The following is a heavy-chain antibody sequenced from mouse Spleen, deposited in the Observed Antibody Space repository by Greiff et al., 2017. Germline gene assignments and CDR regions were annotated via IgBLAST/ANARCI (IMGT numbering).Heavy chain of an antibody. CDR1: GFTFSDYG. CDR3: ARSGRGCFDY. J-gene: IGHJ2*01. V-gene: IGHV5-17*01. Sequence: EVKLVESGGGLVKPGGSLKLSCAASGFTFSDYGMHWVRQAPEKGLEWVAYISSGSSTIYYADTVKGRFTISRDNAKNTLFLQMTSLRSEDTAMYYCARSGRGCFDYWGQGTTLTVSS. CDR2: ISSGSSTI. D-gene: IGHD3-1*01.